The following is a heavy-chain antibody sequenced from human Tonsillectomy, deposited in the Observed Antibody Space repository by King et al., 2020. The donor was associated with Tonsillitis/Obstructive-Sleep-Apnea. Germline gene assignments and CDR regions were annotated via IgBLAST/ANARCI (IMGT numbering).Heavy chain of an antibody. CDR3: ARVRASFDFDY. CDR2: INTNTGNP. Sequence: QLVQSGSELKKPGASVKVSCKASGYRFTSYTINWVRQAPGQGLEWMGWINTNTGNPTYAQGFTGRFVFSLDASVSTTYLQISSLKADDTAIYYCARVRASFDFDYWGQGTLVTVSS. D-gene: IGHD1-26*01. CDR1: GYRFTSYT. J-gene: IGHJ4*02. V-gene: IGHV7-4-1*02.